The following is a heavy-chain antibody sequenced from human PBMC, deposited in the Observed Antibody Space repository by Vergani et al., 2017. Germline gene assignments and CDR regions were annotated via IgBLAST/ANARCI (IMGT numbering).Heavy chain of an antibody. CDR1: GGTFSSYA. CDR3: ARDIAAAGRGYWFDP. CDR2: IIPIFGTA. Sequence: QVQLVQSGAEVKKPGSSEKVSCKASGGTFSSYALSWVRQAPGQGLEWMGGIIPIFGTANYAQKFQGRVTITADESTSTAYMELSSLRSEDTAVYYCARDIAAAGRGYWFDPWGQGTLVTVSS. J-gene: IGHJ5*02. V-gene: IGHV1-69*01. D-gene: IGHD6-13*01.